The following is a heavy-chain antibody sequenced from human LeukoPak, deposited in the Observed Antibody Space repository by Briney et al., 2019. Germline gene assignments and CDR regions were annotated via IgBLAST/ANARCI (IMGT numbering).Heavy chain of an antibody. V-gene: IGHV4-59*11. CDR3: ARDTTYYYDSSGSFDY. D-gene: IGHD3-22*01. CDR1: GGSISSHY. Sequence: SETLSLTCTVSGGSISSHYWTWIRQSPVKGLEWIGDISNSGSTSYNPSLKSRVTISIDTSKNQFSLKLSSVTAADTAVYYCARDTTYYYDSSGSFDYWGQGTLVTVSS. CDR2: ISNSGST. J-gene: IGHJ4*02.